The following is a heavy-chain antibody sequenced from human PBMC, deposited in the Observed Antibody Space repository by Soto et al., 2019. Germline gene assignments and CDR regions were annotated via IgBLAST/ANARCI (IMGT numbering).Heavy chain of an antibody. CDR1: GFNFNNYG. Sequence: QVQLVESGGGVVQPGRSLRLSCAASGFNFNNYGMHWVRQAPGKGLEWVAVIWNDGNGYYYANSVKGRFTISRENSKNTLFRQVSSRRAEDTPVYYCARRQISPPTRGAASARGGMDVWGQGTTVTVSS. CDR2: IWNDGNGY. V-gene: IGHV3-33*01. D-gene: IGHD6-13*01. CDR3: ARRQISPPTRGAASARGGMDV. J-gene: IGHJ6*02.